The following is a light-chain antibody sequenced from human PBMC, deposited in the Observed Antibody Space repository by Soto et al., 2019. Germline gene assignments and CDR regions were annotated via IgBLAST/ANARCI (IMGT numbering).Light chain of an antibody. CDR1: NSNIGGNS. CDR2: DDD. J-gene: IGLJ1*01. V-gene: IGLV1-51*01. Sequence: QSVLTQPPSVSAAPGQRVTISCSGSNSNIGGNSVSWYQQLPGTAPKLLIYDDDKRPSGIPDRFSGSNSGTSATLGITGFQTGDEADYYCGSWDSSLSAYVFGTGTKVTVL. CDR3: GSWDSSLSAYV.